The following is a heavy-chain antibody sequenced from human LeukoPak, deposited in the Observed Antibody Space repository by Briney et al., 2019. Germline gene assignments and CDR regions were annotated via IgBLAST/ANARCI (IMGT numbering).Heavy chain of an antibody. CDR2: SHYTGTS. Sequence: SETLSLTCTVSGASIGSYFWSWIRQPPGKGLEWIGYSHYTGTSNYNPSLKSRVTISVDTSKNQFSLKVTSVTAADTAVYYCARSSRSGYTYGSFDFWGQGTLVAVSS. CDR3: ARSSRSGYTYGSFDF. J-gene: IGHJ4*02. V-gene: IGHV4-59*01. CDR1: GASIGSYF. D-gene: IGHD5-18*01.